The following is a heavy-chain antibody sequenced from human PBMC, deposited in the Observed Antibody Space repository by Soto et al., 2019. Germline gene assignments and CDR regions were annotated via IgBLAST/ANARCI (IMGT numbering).Heavy chain of an antibody. CDR2: INHSGST. V-gene: IGHV4-34*01. Sequence: WETLSLTCAVYGGSFSGYYWSWIRQPPGKGLEWIGEINHSGSTNYNPSLKSRVTISVDTSKNQFSLKLSSVTAADTAVYYCARGWVVTPRYYYYYYGMDVWGQGTTVTVSS. D-gene: IGHD2-15*01. CDR1: GGSFSGYY. J-gene: IGHJ6*02. CDR3: ARGWVVTPRYYYYYYGMDV.